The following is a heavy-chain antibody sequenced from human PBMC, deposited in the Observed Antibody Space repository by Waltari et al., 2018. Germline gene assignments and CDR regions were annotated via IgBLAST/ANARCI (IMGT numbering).Heavy chain of an antibody. CDR1: GYTFPDSS. V-gene: IGHV1-69-2*01. J-gene: IGHJ4*02. Sequence: EVQLVQSGAEVKKPGAHVKIPCKVSGYTFPDSSLHLVTPAPGKGLEWMGRVGPEDGETIYAEKFQGRVTITADTSTDTAYMELSSLRSEDTAVYYCATDVTMVRGVILDYWGQGTLVTVSS. D-gene: IGHD3-10*01. CDR3: ATDVTMVRGVILDY. CDR2: VGPEDGET.